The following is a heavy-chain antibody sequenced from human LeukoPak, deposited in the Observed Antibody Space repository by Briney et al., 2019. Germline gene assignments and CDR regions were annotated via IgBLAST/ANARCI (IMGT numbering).Heavy chain of an antibody. CDR3: AILWNYGYIWGSYRFFDY. J-gene: IGHJ4*02. CDR2: INHSGST. D-gene: IGHD3-16*02. CDR1: GGSSSGYY. V-gene: IGHV4-34*01. Sequence: SETLSLTCAVYGGSSSGYYWSWIRQPPRKGLEWIGEINHSGSTNYNPSLKSRVTISGDTSKNQFSLKLSSVTAADPAVYYGAILWNYGYIWGSYRFFDYWGQGTLVTVSS.